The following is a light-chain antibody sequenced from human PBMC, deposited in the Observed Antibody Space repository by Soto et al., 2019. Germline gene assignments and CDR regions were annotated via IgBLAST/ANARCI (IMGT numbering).Light chain of an antibody. CDR3: QQRSNCPST. CDR2: DAS. V-gene: IGKV3-11*01. J-gene: IGKJ3*01. Sequence: EIVWTQSPATMSKNPGERATLSCRASQSVSSYLAWYQQKPGQAPRLLVYDASNRATGIPARFSGSGSGTDFTLTISSLETEDFAVYYCQQRSNCPSTFGPGTKVDIK. CDR1: QSVSSY.